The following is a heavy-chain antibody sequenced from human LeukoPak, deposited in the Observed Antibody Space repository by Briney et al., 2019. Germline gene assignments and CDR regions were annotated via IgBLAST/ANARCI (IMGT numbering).Heavy chain of an antibody. J-gene: IGHJ4*02. Sequence: GGSLRLSCAASGFTFSSYWMSWVRQAPGEGLEWVANIKQDGSEKYYVDSVKGRFTISRDNAKNSLYLQMNSLRAEDTAVYYCARGLPTVVSPFDYWGQGTLVTVSS. V-gene: IGHV3-7*01. D-gene: IGHD4-23*01. CDR1: GFTFSSYW. CDR3: ARGLPTVVSPFDY. CDR2: IKQDGSEK.